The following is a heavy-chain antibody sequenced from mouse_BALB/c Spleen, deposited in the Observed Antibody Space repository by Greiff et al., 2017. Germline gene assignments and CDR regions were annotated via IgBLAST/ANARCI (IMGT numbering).Heavy chain of an antibody. Sequence: VMLVESGPCLVAPSQSLSITCTVSGFSLTSYGVHWVRQPPGKGLEWLGVIWAGGSTNYNSALMSRLSISKDNSKSQVFLKMNSLQTDDTAMYYCAREEFTTATWTYWGQGTLVTVSA. CDR3: AREEFTTATWTY. V-gene: IGHV2-9*02. CDR2: IWAGGST. D-gene: IGHD1-2*01. CDR1: GFSLTSYG. J-gene: IGHJ3*01.